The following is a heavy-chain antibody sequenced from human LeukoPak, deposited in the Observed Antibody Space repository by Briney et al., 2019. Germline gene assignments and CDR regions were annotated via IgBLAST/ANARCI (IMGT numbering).Heavy chain of an antibody. V-gene: IGHV1-2*02. CDR2: INPNSGGT. J-gene: IGHJ5*02. CDR3: ARGPTWIQLWDNWFDP. D-gene: IGHD5-18*01. CDR1: GYTFTGYY. Sequence: ASVKVSCKASGYTFTGYYMHWVRQAPGQGLEWMGWINPNSGGTNYAQKFQGRVTMTRDTSISTAYMELRSLRSDDTAVYYCARGPTWIQLWDNWFDPWGQGTLVTVSS.